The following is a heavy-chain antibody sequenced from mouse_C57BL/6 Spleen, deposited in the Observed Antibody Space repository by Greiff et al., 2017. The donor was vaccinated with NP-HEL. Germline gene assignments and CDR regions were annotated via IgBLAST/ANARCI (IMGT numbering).Heavy chain of an antibody. CDR3: ARAGYSNYLYYFDY. V-gene: IGHV1-61*01. Sequence: QVQLQQPGAELVRPGSSVKLSCKASGYTFTSYWMDWVKQRPGQGLEWIGNIYPSDSETHYNQKFKDKATLTVDKSSSTAYIQLSSLTSEDSAVYYCARAGYSNYLYYFDYWGQGTTLTVSS. CDR1: GYTFTSYW. J-gene: IGHJ2*01. D-gene: IGHD2-5*01. CDR2: IYPSDSET.